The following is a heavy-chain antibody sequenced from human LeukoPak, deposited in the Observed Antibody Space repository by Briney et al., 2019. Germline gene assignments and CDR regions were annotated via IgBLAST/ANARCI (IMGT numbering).Heavy chain of an antibody. J-gene: IGHJ5*02. V-gene: IGHV5-51*01. CDR1: GYNFTIYW. Sequence: GESLEISCKGSGYNFTIYWIGWVRQMPGKGLEWMGIIYPGDSDTRYSPSFQGQVTISADKSISTAYLQWSSLKASDTAMYYCAIFDFLFGEIDNWFDPWGQGTQVTVSS. CDR2: IYPGDSDT. D-gene: IGHD3-16*01. CDR3: AIFDFLFGEIDNWFDP.